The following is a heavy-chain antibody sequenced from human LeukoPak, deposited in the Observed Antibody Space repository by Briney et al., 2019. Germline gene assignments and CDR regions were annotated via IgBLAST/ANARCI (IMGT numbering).Heavy chain of an antibody. D-gene: IGHD2-15*01. CDR3: ARGGSPRGYYYYYYMDV. J-gene: IGHJ6*03. V-gene: IGHV7-4-1*02. CDR2: INTNTGNP. Sequence: ASVKVSCKASGYTFTSYAMNWVRQAPGQGLEWMGWINTNTGNPTYAQGFTGRFVFSLDTSVITAYLQISSLKAEDSAVYYCARGGSPRGYYYYYYMDVWGKGTTVTVSS. CDR1: GYTFTSYA.